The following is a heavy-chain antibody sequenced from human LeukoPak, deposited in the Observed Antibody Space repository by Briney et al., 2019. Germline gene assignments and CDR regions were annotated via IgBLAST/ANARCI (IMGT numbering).Heavy chain of an antibody. CDR2: IYRGGST. J-gene: IGHJ4*02. CDR1: GFSFPYG. Sequence: GGSLRLSCEASGFSFPYGMSWVRQAPGKGVEWVSVIYRGGSTYYADSVKGRFTISRDNSKNTLYLQMNSLRAEDTAVYYCAREVTPYYFDYWGQGTLVTVSS. V-gene: IGHV3-53*01. D-gene: IGHD4-11*01. CDR3: AREVTPYYFDY.